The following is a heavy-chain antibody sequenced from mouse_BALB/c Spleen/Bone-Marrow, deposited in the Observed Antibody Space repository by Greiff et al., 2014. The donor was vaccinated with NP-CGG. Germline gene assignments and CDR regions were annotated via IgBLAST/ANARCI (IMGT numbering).Heavy chain of an antibody. CDR3: ARVRNWADY. J-gene: IGHJ2*01. D-gene: IGHD4-1*01. CDR1: GYAFSSYW. V-gene: IGHV1-80*01. CDR2: IYPGDGDT. Sequence: QVQLKDSGAELVRPGSSVKISCKASGYAFSSYWINWVKQRPGQGLEWIGQIYPGDGDTNYNGKFKGKATLTADKSSSTAYMQLSSLTSEDSAVYFCARVRNWADYWGQGTTLTVSS.